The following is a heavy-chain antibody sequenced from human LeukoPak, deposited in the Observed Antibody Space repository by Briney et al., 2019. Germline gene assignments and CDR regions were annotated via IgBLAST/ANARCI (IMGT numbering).Heavy chain of an antibody. Sequence: RGSLRLSCAASGFTFSTYSMNWVRQAPGKGLEWVSSISSSSTYIYYADSVKGRFTISRDNAKNSLYLQMNSLRAEDTAVYYCARDLNTGYSSGWYIDYWGQGTLVTVSS. CDR3: ARDLNTGYSSGWYIDY. CDR1: GFTFSTYS. D-gene: IGHD6-19*01. CDR2: ISSSSTYI. J-gene: IGHJ4*02. V-gene: IGHV3-21*01.